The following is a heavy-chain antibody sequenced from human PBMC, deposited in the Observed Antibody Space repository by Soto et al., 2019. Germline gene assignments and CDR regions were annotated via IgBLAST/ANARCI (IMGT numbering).Heavy chain of an antibody. CDR3: ARGLQEYYDSSGYYDY. J-gene: IGHJ4*02. CDR2: IIPIFGTA. CDR1: GGTFSSYA. Sequence: SVKVSCKASGGTFSSYAISWVRQAPGQGLEWMGGIIPIFGTANYAQKFQGRVTITADESTSTAYMELSSLRSEDTAVYYCARGLQEYYDSSGYYDYWGQGTLVTVSS. D-gene: IGHD3-22*01. V-gene: IGHV1-69*13.